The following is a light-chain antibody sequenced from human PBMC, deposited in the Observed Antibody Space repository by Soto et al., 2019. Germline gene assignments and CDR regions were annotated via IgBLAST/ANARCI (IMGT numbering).Light chain of an antibody. CDR3: LHRSDWPPGNT. CDR1: QSISTY. Sequence: EIVLTQSPATLSLSPGESATLSCRASQSISTYLAWYQQKPGQAPSLLISDASKRATGVPARFSGSGSGTDFTLTITSLEPDDFVVYYCLHRSDWPPGNTFGHGTRLDIK. CDR2: DAS. J-gene: IGKJ5*01. V-gene: IGKV3-11*01.